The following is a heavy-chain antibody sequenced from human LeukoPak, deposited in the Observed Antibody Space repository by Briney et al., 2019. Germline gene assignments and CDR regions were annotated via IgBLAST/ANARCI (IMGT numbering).Heavy chain of an antibody. CDR2: IKSGGGT. CDR1: GFSVSTTY. CDR3: AREGTTGHGINDQGLDS. J-gene: IGHJ4*02. Sequence: GGSLRLSCADSGFSVSTTYMSWVRQAPGKGLDWLSVIKSGGGTHYAESVKGRFTTSRDISKNTLYLQMNNLRAEDTAVYYCAREGTTGHGINDQGLDSWGQGILVTVSS. V-gene: IGHV3-66*01. D-gene: IGHD4-17*01.